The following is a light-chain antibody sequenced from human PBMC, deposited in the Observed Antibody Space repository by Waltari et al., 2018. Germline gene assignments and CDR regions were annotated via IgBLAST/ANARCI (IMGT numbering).Light chain of an antibody. CDR2: ESS. Sequence: EIVLTQSPATLSLSPGERATLSCRASQSVSSYLAWYQQKPGQAPRLLIYESSNRATGIPASFSVSGSVTDFTLTISCLEPEDFAVYYCQQRSNWPPKITFGQGTRLEIK. V-gene: IGKV3-11*01. CDR1: QSVSSY. CDR3: QQRSNWPPKIT. J-gene: IGKJ5*01.